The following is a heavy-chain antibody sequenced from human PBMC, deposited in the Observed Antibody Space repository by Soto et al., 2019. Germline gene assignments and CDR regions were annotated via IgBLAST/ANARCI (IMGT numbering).Heavy chain of an antibody. D-gene: IGHD6-25*01. CDR3: ARDGQRLQTSDFDY. V-gene: IGHV3-33*01. CDR2: IWYDGSNK. J-gene: IGHJ4*02. CDR1: EVTFSSYG. Sequence: QVQLEESGGGVVQPGRSLRLSCAASEVTFSSYGMHWVRQAPGKGLEWVAVIWYDGSNKYYADSVKGRFTISRDNSKNTLYLQMNSLRAEDTAVYYCARDGQRLQTSDFDYWGQGTLVTVSS.